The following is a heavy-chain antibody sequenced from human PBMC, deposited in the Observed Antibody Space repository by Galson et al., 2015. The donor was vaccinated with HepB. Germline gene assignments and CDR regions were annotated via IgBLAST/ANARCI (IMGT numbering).Heavy chain of an antibody. V-gene: IGHV3-7*03. CDR2: IKQDGSEK. CDR3: ARSSGWSSDY. CDR1: GFTFNSHW. Sequence: SLRLSCAASGFTFNSHWMTWVRQAPGKRLEWVGNIKQDGSEKNYVDSVKGRFTISRDNAKSSLYLQMNSLRVEDTAVYYCARSSGWSSDYWGQGTLVTVSS. D-gene: IGHD6-19*01. J-gene: IGHJ4*02.